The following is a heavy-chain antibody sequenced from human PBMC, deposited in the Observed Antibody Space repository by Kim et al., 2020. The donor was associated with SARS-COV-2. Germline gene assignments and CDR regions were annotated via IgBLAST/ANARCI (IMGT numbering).Heavy chain of an antibody. CDR2: IWYDGSNK. CDR3: ARDMGVVTALDY. Sequence: GGSLRLSCAASGFTFSSYGMHWVRQAPGKGLEWVAVIWYDGSNKYYADSVKGRFTISRDNSKNTLYLQMNSLRAEDTAVYYCARDMGVVTALDYWGQGTLVTVSS. J-gene: IGHJ4*02. V-gene: IGHV3-33*01. CDR1: GFTFSSYG. D-gene: IGHD2-21*02.